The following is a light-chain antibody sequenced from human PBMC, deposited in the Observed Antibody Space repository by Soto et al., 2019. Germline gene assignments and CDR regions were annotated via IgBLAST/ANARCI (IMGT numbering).Light chain of an antibody. CDR3: HHYYNGPPVT. Sequence: EIVMTQSPATLSVSPGERATLSCRASQSVSSNLAWYQQKPGQAPRILIYGASTRAAGIPARFSGSGSGPELTINIRRMQYLDFAAYYYHHYYNGPPVTFGGGTKVEIK. V-gene: IGKV3-15*01. CDR1: QSVSSN. CDR2: GAS. J-gene: IGKJ4*01.